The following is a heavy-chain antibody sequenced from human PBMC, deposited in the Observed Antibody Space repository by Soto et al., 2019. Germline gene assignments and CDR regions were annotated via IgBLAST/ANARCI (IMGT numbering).Heavy chain of an antibody. D-gene: IGHD4-4*01. Sequence: PGGSLRLSCAASGFTFSSYEMNWVRQAPGKGLEWVSYISSSGSTIYYADSVKGRFTISRDNAKNSLYLQMNSLRAEDTAVYYCARESATTVTTFDYWGQGTLVTVSS. CDR2: ISSSGSTI. V-gene: IGHV3-48*03. CDR3: ARESATTVTTFDY. CDR1: GFTFSSYE. J-gene: IGHJ4*02.